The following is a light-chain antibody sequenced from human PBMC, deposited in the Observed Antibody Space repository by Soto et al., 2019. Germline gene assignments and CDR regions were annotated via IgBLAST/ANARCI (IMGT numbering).Light chain of an antibody. CDR1: QGISSY. CDR3: QPLNSYPLVT. CDR2: AAS. Sequence: DIQLTQSPSFLSASVRDRVTITCRASQGISSYLAWYQQKPGKAPKLLIYAASTLQSGVPSRFSGSGSGTEFTLTRSSLQPEDFATYYCQPLNSYPLVTFGGGTKVEIK. V-gene: IGKV1-9*01. J-gene: IGKJ4*01.